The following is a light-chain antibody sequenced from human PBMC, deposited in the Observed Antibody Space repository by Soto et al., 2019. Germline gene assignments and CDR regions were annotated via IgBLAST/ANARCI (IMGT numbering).Light chain of an antibody. J-gene: IGKJ2*01. V-gene: IGKV1-12*01. CDR2: AAS. Sequence: DIQMTQSPSSVSASVGDIVTITCRASQGISSWLAWYQQKPGKAPKLLIFAASSLRSGVPSRFSGSGFGTDFTLTISSLPSEDFAAYYCHQAKNFPYTFGQGTKLEIK. CDR1: QGISSW. CDR3: HQAKNFPYT.